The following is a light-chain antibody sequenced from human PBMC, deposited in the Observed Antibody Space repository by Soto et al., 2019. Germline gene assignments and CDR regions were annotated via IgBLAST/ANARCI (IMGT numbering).Light chain of an antibody. CDR3: QQYYSTPPT. CDR2: WAS. J-gene: IGKJ1*01. Sequence: DVVMTQSPDSLAVSLGERATINCKSSQNLLYNSNNKNYLAWYQQRPGQPPKLLIDWASTRESGVPDRFSGSGSGTDFTLTISSLQAADVAVYYCQQYYSTPPTFGQGTKVEIK. V-gene: IGKV4-1*01. CDR1: QNLLYNSNNKNY.